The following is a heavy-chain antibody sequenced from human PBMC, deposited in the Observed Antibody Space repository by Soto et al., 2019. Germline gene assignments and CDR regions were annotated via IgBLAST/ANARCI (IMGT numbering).Heavy chain of an antibody. CDR1: GFTFSSYA. V-gene: IGHV3-30-3*01. CDR3: ARESWSDAFDI. J-gene: IGHJ3*02. D-gene: IGHD6-13*01. CDR2: ISYDGSNK. Sequence: QVQLVESGGGVVQPGRSLRLSCAASGFTFSSYAMHWVRQAPGKGLEWVAVISYDGSNKYYADSVKGRFTISRDNSKNTLYLQMNRLRAEDTAVYYCARESWSDAFDIWGQGTMVTVSS.